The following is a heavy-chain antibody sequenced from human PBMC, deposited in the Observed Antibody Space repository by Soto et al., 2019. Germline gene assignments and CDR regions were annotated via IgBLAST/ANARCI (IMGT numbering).Heavy chain of an antibody. CDR2: VHTSGST. CDR1: GDSISSYF. J-gene: IGHJ5*02. Sequence: PSETLSLTCTVSGDSISSYFWSWTRQPAGTGLEWIGRVHTSGSTTYNPSLTSRVTMSVDASKSQFSLQRTTVIAADKAVYYCAREKAVASTGWIDPWGQGTLVTVSS. CDR3: AREKAVASTGWIDP. D-gene: IGHD6-19*01. V-gene: IGHV4-4*07.